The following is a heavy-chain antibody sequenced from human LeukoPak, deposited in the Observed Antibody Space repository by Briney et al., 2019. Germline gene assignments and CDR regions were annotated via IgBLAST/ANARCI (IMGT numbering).Heavy chain of an antibody. CDR1: GGSFSSYY. CDR3: ARQGDFSNYSFDY. CDR2: IYYSGST. Sequence: SETLSLTCAVYGGSFSSYYWGWIRQPPGKGVEWIGSIYYSGSTYYNPSLKSRVTISVDTSKNQFSLKLSSVTAADTAVYYCARQGDFSNYSFDYWGQGTLVTVSS. D-gene: IGHD4-11*01. V-gene: IGHV4-39*01. J-gene: IGHJ4*02.